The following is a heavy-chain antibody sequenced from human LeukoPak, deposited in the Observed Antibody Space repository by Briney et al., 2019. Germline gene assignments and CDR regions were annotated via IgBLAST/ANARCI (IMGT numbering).Heavy chain of an antibody. CDR1: GYTFTSYY. Sequence: ASVKVSCKASGYTFTSYYMHWVRQAPGQGLEWMGIINPSGGSTSYAQKFQGRVTMTRDTSTSTGYMELSSLRSEDTAVYYCARESVDGPFDYWGQGTLVTVSS. J-gene: IGHJ4*02. V-gene: IGHV1-46*03. CDR3: ARESVDGPFDY. CDR2: INPSGGST. D-gene: IGHD2-8*01.